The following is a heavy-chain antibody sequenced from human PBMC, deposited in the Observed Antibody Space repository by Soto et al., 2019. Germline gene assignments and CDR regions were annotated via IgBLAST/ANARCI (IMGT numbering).Heavy chain of an antibody. D-gene: IGHD3-16*01. Sequence: PSETLSLTCTVSGGSISSGDYYWSWIRQPPGKGLEWIGYIYYSGSTYYNPSLKSRVTISVDTSKNQFSLKLSSVTAADTAVYYCAGGNYDYVWGSYEDAFDIWGQGTMVTVSS. J-gene: IGHJ3*02. V-gene: IGHV4-30-4*01. CDR1: GGSISSGDYY. CDR3: AGGNYDYVWGSYEDAFDI. CDR2: IYYSGST.